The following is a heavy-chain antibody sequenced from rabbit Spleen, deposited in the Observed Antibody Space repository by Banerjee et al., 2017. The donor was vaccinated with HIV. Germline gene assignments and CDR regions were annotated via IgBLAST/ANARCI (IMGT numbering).Heavy chain of an antibody. J-gene: IGHJ4*01. D-gene: IGHD2-1*01. Sequence: QSLEESGGDLVKPEGSLTLTCTASGFSFSSSYYMCWVRQAPGKGLEWIACIDDGSSGSTYYASWAKGRFTISKTSSTTVTLQMTSLTAADTATYFCTIATMTMVITDLWGPGTLVTVS. V-gene: IGHV1S40*01. CDR3: TIATMTMVITDL. CDR1: GFSFSSSYY. CDR2: IDDGSSGST.